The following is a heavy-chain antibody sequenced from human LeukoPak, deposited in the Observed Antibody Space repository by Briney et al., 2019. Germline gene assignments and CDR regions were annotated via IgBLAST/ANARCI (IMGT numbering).Heavy chain of an antibody. CDR1: GYTFTSYG. V-gene: IGHV1-18*01. CDR3: ARTRRGRGFDY. Sequence: PSASVKVSCKASGYTFTSYGISWVRQAPGQGLEWMGWISAYKGNTNYAQKLQGRVTMTTDTSTSTAYMELRSLRSDDTAVYYRARTRRGRGFDYWGQGTLVTVSS. J-gene: IGHJ4*02. CDR2: ISAYKGNT. D-gene: IGHD3-10*01.